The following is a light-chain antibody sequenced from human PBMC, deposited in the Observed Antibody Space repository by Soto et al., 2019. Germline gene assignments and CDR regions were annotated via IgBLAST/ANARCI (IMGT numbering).Light chain of an antibody. CDR3: QQSYSRPRT. V-gene: IGKV1-39*01. CDR2: TAS. CDR1: QSISTY. Sequence: DIQMTQSPSSLPASVGDRVTLTCRASQSISTYLNWYEQKPGKAPDLLIYTASSLESGVPSRFSGSGSGTDFTLTISSLQPEDFATYFCQQSYSRPRTFGQGTKVDI. J-gene: IGKJ1*01.